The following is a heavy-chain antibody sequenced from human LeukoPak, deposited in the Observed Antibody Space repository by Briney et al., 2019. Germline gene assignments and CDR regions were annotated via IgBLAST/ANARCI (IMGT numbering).Heavy chain of an antibody. CDR1: GYTFTGYY. CDR3: ARDLTEYSSSWYLSPGY. J-gene: IGHJ4*02. D-gene: IGHD6-13*01. V-gene: IGHV1-2*02. Sequence: ASVKVSCKASGYTFTGYYMHWVRQAPGQGLEWMGWINPNSGGTNYAQKFQGRVTMTRDTSISTAYMELSRLRSDDTAVYYCARDLTEYSSSWYLSPGYWGQGTLVTVSS. CDR2: INPNSGGT.